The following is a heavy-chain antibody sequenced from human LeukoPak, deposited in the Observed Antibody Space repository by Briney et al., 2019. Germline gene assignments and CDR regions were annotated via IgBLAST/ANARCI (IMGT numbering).Heavy chain of an antibody. D-gene: IGHD6-19*01. CDR2: IYYSGST. CDR3: ARGARSSGWSLDY. Sequence: PSQTLSLTCTVSGGSISSGGYYWSWIRQHPGKGREWIGYIYYSGSTYYNPSLKSRVTISVDTSKNQFSLKLSSVTAADTAVYYCARGARSSGWSLDYWGQGTLVTVSS. J-gene: IGHJ4*02. CDR1: GGSISSGGYY. V-gene: IGHV4-31*03.